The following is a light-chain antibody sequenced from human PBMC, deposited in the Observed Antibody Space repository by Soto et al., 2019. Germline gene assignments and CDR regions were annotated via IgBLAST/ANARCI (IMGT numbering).Light chain of an antibody. CDR3: QRHSSAPSVT. CDR2: AAS. CDR1: QDINNY. Sequence: DIQMTQSPSSLSASVGDRVTISCRASQDINNYLAWYQQKPGKAPKLLIYAASTLQSGVPSRFSGSGSGTAFTITISSLQPEDVATYDGQRHSSAPSVTFGPGTKVD. J-gene: IGKJ3*01. V-gene: IGKV1-27*01.